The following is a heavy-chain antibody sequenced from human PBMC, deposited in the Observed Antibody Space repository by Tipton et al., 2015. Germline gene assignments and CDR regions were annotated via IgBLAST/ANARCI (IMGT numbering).Heavy chain of an antibody. D-gene: IGHD3-22*01. Sequence: TLSLTCTVSGGSISSYYWSWIRQPPGKGLEWIGYIYYGGSTNYNPSLKSRVTISVDTSKNQFSLKLSSVTAADTAVYYCARTSYDSSGYFGGEDYWGQGTLVTVSS. CDR3: ARTSYDSSGYFGGEDY. CDR1: GGSISSYY. V-gene: IGHV4-59*01. CDR2: IYYGGST. J-gene: IGHJ4*02.